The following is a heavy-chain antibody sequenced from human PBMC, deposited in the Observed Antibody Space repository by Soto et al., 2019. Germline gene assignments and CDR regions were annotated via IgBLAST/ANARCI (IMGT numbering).Heavy chain of an antibody. CDR2: ISWNSGSI. D-gene: IGHD5-18*01. CDR3: AKAVGSYGNFDY. V-gene: IGHV3-9*01. Sequence: EVQLVESGGGLVQPGRSLRLSCAASGFSFDHYAMHWVRQAPGKGLEWVSGISWNSGSIGYADSVKGRFTISRDNAKNPLYLQMNSLRAEDTALYYCAKAVGSYGNFDYWGQGTLVTVSS. CDR1: GFSFDHYA. J-gene: IGHJ4*02.